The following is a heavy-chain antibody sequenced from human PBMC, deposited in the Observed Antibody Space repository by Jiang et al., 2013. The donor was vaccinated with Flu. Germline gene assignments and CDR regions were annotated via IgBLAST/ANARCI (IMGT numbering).Heavy chain of an antibody. V-gene: IGHV3-30-3*01. J-gene: IGHJ4*02. CDR1: GFTFSSYA. CDR2: ISYDGSNK. Sequence: VQLLESGGGVVQPGRSLRLSCAASGFTFSSYAMHWVRQAPGKGLEWVAVISYDGSNKYYADSVKGRFTISRDNSKNTLYLQMNSLRAEDTAVYYCARSSIAARIMDYWGQGTLVTVSS. D-gene: IGHD6-6*01. CDR3: ARSSIAARIMDY.